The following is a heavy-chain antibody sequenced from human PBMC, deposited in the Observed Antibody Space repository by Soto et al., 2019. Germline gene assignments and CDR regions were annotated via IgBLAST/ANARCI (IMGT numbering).Heavy chain of an antibody. D-gene: IGHD3-9*01. Sequence: QVQLVQSGAEVKKPGSSVKVSCKASGGTFSSYTISWVRQAPGQGLEWMGRIIPILGIANYAQKFQGRVTITADKSTSTPYKELSSLSSEDIAVYYCARDEGHYDILTGYFNPIYYYYGMDVWGQGTTVTVSS. CDR1: GGTFSSYT. CDR3: ARDEGHYDILTGYFNPIYYYYGMDV. V-gene: IGHV1-69*08. J-gene: IGHJ6*02. CDR2: IIPILGIA.